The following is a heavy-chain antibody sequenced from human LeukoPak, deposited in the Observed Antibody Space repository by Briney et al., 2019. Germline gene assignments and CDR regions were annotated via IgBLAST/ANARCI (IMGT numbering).Heavy chain of an antibody. D-gene: IGHD3-10*01. Sequence: GASVKVSCMASGYTFTSYSIHWVRQAPGQGLEWMGIINPIGGSTSYAQIFQGRVTMTRDTSTSTVYMELSSLRSEDTAVYYCATNYYGSGTYYSPLLFSFDYWGQGTLVTVSS. CDR1: GYTFTSYS. CDR3: ATNYYGSGTYYSPLLFSFDY. J-gene: IGHJ4*02. CDR2: INPIGGST. V-gene: IGHV1-46*01.